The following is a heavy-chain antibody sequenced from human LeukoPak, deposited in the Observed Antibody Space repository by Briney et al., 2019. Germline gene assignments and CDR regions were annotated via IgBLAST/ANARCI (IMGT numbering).Heavy chain of an antibody. CDR1: GGTFSSYA. V-gene: IGHV1-69*04. Sequence: ASVKVSCKASGGTFSSYAISWVRQAPGQGLEWMGRIIPILGIANYAQKFQGRVTITADKSTSTAYMELSSLRSEDTAVYYCARDPYYYGSGQDDYWGQGTLVTVSS. CDR3: ARDPYYYGSGQDDY. J-gene: IGHJ4*02. CDR2: IIPILGIA. D-gene: IGHD3-10*01.